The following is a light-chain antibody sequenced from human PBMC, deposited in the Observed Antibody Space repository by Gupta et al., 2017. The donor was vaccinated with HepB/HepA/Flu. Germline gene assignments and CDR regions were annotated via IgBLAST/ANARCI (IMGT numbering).Light chain of an antibody. J-gene: IGLJ1*01. CDR1: SRDVGLYNY. CDR3: ISYTSSSTYV. V-gene: IGLV2-14*01. Sequence: QSALTQPASVSGSPGQSITISCTGTSRDVGLYNYVSWYQQHPGKAPKLMINYVTNRPSGVSGRFSGSKSGNTASLTISGLQAEDEADYYCISYTSSSTYVFGTGTKVTVL. CDR2: YVT.